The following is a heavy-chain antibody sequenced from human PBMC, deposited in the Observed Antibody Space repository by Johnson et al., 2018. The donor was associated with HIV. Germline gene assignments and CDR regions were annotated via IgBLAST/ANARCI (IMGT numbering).Heavy chain of an antibody. CDR1: GFTFSDYY. D-gene: IGHD2-15*01. CDR3: ARSKDCRGGSCPEGFDI. J-gene: IGHJ3*02. V-gene: IGHV3-11*04. CDR2: ISSSDSTI. Sequence: QVQLVESGGGLVKPGWSLRLSCVASGFTFSDYYMSWIRQAPGKGLEWISYISSSDSTIYSADSVQGRFTISRDNAKKSLYQQMNSLRAEDTAMYYCARSKDCRGGSCPEGFDIWGQGTMVIVSS.